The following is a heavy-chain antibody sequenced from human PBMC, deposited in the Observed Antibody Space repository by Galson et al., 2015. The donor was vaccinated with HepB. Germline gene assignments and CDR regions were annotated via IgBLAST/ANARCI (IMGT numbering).Heavy chain of an antibody. CDR1: GFTFSNYA. V-gene: IGHV3-66*01. CDR2: IYSSGTT. J-gene: IGHJ4*02. Sequence: LRLSCAASGFTFSNYAMSWVRQAPGKGLEWVSVIYSSGTTYYTDSVKDRFTISRDKSKNTLFLQMRSLRAEDTAVYFCARATYGGAFDYWGQGTLITVSS. CDR3: ARATYGGAFDY. D-gene: IGHD2-21*01.